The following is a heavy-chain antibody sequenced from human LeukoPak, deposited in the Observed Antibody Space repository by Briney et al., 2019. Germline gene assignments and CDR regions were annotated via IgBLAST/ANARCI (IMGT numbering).Heavy chain of an antibody. CDR3: ARDPRKSHDILTGYIDY. CDR2: ISYDGSNK. D-gene: IGHD3-9*01. V-gene: IGHV3-30-3*01. Sequence: PGGSLRLSCAASGFTFSSYAMHWVRQAPGKGLEWVAVISYDGSNKYYADSVKGRFTISRDNSKNTLYLQMNSLRAEDTAVYYCARDPRKSHDILTGYIDYWGQGTLVTVSS. J-gene: IGHJ4*02. CDR1: GFTFSSYA.